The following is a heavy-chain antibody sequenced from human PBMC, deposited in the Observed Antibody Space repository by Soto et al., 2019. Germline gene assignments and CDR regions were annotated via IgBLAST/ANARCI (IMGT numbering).Heavy chain of an antibody. CDR1: GGTFSSYT. D-gene: IGHD1-20*01. Sequence: QVQLVQSGAEVKKPGSSVKFSCKASGGTFSSYTISWVRQAPGQGREWMGRIIPILGIANYAQKFQGRVTLTADKSTSTAYMELSSLISEDKDVYYCARITYYYYYMDVWGKGTTVTVSS. V-gene: IGHV1-69*02. CDR2: IIPILGIA. J-gene: IGHJ6*03. CDR3: ARITYYYYYMDV.